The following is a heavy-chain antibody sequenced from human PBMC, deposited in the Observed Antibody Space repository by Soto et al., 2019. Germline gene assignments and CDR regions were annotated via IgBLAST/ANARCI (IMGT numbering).Heavy chain of an antibody. J-gene: IGHJ6*02. CDR1: GFTFSTYT. Sequence: QVQLVESGGGVVQPGRSLRLSCAASGFTFSTYTMYWVRQAPGKGLEWVAVISYDGSNKYYADSVKGRFTISRDNSKKMLYLQMNSLRAEDTAVYYCAREIAVDPPYYGMDVWGQGTTVTVSS. V-gene: IGHV3-30-3*01. CDR3: AREIAVDPPYYGMDV. CDR2: ISYDGSNK. D-gene: IGHD6-19*01.